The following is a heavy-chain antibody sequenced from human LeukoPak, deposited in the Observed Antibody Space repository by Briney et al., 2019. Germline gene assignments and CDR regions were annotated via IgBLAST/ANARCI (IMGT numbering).Heavy chain of an antibody. J-gene: IGHJ4*02. D-gene: IGHD6-19*01. CDR2: IYHSGST. V-gene: IGHV4-30-2*01. CDR1: GGSISSGGYS. Sequence: SQTLSLTCAVSGGSISSGGYSWSWIRQPPGKGLEWIGYIYHSGSTYYNPSLKSRVTISVDRSKNQFSLKLSSVTAADTAIYYCARAVSGRFDYWGQGTLVTVSS. CDR3: ARAVSGRFDY.